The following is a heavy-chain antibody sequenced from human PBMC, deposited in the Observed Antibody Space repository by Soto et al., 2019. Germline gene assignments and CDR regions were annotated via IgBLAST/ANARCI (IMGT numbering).Heavy chain of an antibody. CDR1: GGSFSGYY. J-gene: IGHJ3*02. V-gene: IGHV4-34*01. CDR2: INHSGST. CDR3: ARAPIRISITIFGVVIIGDAFDI. D-gene: IGHD3-3*01. Sequence: QVQLQQWGAGLLKPSETLSLTCAVYGGSFSGYYWSWIRQPPGKGLEWIGEINHSGSTNDNPSLKSRVTISVDTSNNQFSLKLSSVTAADTAVYYCARAPIRISITIFGVVIIGDAFDIWGQGTMVTVSS.